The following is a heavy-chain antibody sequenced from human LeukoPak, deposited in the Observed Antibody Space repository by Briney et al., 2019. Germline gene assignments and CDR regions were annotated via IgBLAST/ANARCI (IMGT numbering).Heavy chain of an antibody. CDR3: ARDSLLFGAVIMFDY. CDR1: GFTFSSYS. CDR2: ISSSSSYI. Sequence: GGSLRLSCAPSGFTFSSYSMNWVRQAPGKGLEWVSSISSSSSYIYYADSVKGRFTISRDNAKNSLYLQMNSLRAEDTAVYYCARDSLLFGAVIMFDYWGQGTLVTVSS. V-gene: IGHV3-21*01. J-gene: IGHJ4*02. D-gene: IGHD3-3*01.